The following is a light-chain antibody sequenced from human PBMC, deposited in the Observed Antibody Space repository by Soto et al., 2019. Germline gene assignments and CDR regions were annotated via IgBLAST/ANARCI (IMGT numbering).Light chain of an antibody. V-gene: IGKV2-28*01. CDR2: LGS. CDR1: QSLLHSGGHNF. J-gene: IGKJ4*01. CDR3: MQTLQTPLT. Sequence: DIVMTQSPVSLPVTPGEPASISCRASQSLLHSGGHNFLDWYLQKPGQSPQVLIYLGSNRASGVPDRFSGSGSGADFTLEISRVEAVDVGVYYCMQTLQTPLTFGGGTKVEIK.